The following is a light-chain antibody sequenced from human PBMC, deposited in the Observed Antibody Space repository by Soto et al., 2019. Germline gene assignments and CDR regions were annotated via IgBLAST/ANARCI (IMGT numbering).Light chain of an antibody. CDR2: GAS. V-gene: IGKV3-15*01. Sequence: EIVMTQSPATLSVSPGERATLYCRASQSVSSNLAWYQQKPGQAPRLLIYGASIRAPDIPARFSGRGSGTEFTLTISSLHSEDFAVYYCQQYNNWPPTFGQGTRLEIK. CDR3: QQYNNWPPT. CDR1: QSVSSN. J-gene: IGKJ5*01.